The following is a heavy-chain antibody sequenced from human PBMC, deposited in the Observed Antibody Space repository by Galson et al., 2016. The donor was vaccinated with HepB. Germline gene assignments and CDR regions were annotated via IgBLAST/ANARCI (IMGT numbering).Heavy chain of an antibody. J-gene: IGHJ6*02. V-gene: IGHV3-30*04. CDR1: GFTFSSYA. CDR2: ISYDGNNK. CDR3: ARDFPYSSSSPYYGMDV. Sequence: SLRLSCAASGFTFSSYAMHWVRRAPGKGLEWVAVISYDGNNKFYADSVKGRFTISRDNSKNTLYLQMNSLRPEDTAVYYCARDFPYSSSSPYYGMDVWGQETTVTVSS. D-gene: IGHD6-6*01.